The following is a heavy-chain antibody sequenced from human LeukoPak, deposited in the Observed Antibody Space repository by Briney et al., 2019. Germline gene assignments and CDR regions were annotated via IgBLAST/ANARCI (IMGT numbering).Heavy chain of an antibody. CDR1: GGSFSGYY. CDR2: INHSGGT. D-gene: IGHD4-23*01. J-gene: IGHJ6*03. CDR3: ARETTVVSYYYYYYMDV. Sequence: SETLSLTCAVYGGSFSGYYWSWIRQPPGKGLEWIGEINHSGGTNYNPSLKSRVTISVDTSKNQFSLKLSSVTAADTAVYYCARETTVVSYYYYYYMDVWGKGTTVTVSS. V-gene: IGHV4-34*01.